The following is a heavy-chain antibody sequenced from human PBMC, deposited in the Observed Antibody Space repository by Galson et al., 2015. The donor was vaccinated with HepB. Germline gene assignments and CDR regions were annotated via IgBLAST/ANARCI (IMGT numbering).Heavy chain of an antibody. CDR2: ISSSGSTI. Sequence: SLRLSCAASGFTFSSYEMNWVRQAPGKGLEWVSYISSSGSTIYYADSVKGRFTISRDNAKNSLYLQMNSLRAEDTAVYYCRGSGSLRSDYFDYWGQGTLVTVSS. CDR1: GFTFSSYE. J-gene: IGHJ4*02. CDR3: RGSGSLRSDYFDY. D-gene: IGHD1-26*01. V-gene: IGHV3-48*03.